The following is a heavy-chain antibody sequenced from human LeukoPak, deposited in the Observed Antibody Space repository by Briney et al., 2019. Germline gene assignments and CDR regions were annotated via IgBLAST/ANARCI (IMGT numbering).Heavy chain of an antibody. CDR1: GGTFSRYA. D-gene: IGHD3-10*01. CDR3: ARDGSSGTNWFDP. V-gene: IGHV1-69*01. J-gene: IGHJ5*02. CDR2: IIPIFGTA. Sequence: ASVKVSCKASGGTFSRYAISWVRQAPGQGLEWMGGIIPIFGTANYAQKFQGRVTITADESTSTAYMELSSLRSEDTAVYYCARDGSSGTNWFDPWGQGTLVTVSS.